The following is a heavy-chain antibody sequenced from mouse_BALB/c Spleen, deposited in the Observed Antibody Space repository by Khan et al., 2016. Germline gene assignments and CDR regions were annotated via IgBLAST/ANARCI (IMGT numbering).Heavy chain of an antibody. CDR1: DDTITNGY. J-gene: IGHJ3*01. D-gene: IGHD1-1*01. CDR2: ISYSDST. Sequence: VQLKESGPSLVKPSQTLSLTCSVTDDTITNGYWNWIRKFPGNKLDYMGYISYSDSTYYNPSLKSRISITRDTSNNQYYLQLNSVTAEDTATYYCSRSAGSSFAYWGQGTLVTVSA. V-gene: IGHV3-8*02. CDR3: SRSAGSSFAY.